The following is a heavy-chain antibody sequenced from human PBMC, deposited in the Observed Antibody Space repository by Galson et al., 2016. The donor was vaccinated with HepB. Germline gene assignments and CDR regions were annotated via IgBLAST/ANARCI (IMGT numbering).Heavy chain of an antibody. CDR2: IFPGDSDT. CDR1: GYNFTNYW. J-gene: IGHJ4*02. Sequence: QSGAEVKRAGESLKISCKASGYNFTNYWIGWVRQMPGKGLEWMGIIFPGDSDTRYSPSFQGQVTISADKSISTVYLQWSSLKASDSAMFYCARHLPDRTGYQFDYWGQGTLVTVSS. V-gene: IGHV5-51*01. D-gene: IGHD3-22*01. CDR3: ARHLPDRTGYQFDY.